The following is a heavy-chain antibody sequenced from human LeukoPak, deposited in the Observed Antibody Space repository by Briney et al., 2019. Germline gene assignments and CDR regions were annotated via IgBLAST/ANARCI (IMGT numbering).Heavy chain of an antibody. Sequence: ASVKVSCKASGYTFSSYYMHWVRQAPRQGLEWMGIINPSGGSTSYAQKFQGRVTMTRDMSTSTVCMGLSSLRSEDTAVYYCARVGVGATTDYWGQGTLVTVSS. CDR1: GYTFSSYY. V-gene: IGHV1-46*01. CDR2: INPSGGST. J-gene: IGHJ4*02. D-gene: IGHD1-26*01. CDR3: ARVGVGATTDY.